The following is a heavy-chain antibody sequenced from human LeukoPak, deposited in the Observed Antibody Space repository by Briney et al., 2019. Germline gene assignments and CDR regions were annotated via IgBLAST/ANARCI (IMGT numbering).Heavy chain of an antibody. CDR3: ARLRSSSSWPDFDY. Sequence: GESLKISCKGSGYIFTSYWIAWVRQVPGKGLEWMGINHPGDYDTRYSPSFQDQVTISADRSTTTAYLQWSSLKPSDTAVYFCARLRSSSSWPDFDYWGQGALVTVSS. D-gene: IGHD6-19*01. CDR1: GYIFTSYW. V-gene: IGHV5-51*01. J-gene: IGHJ4*02. CDR2: NHPGDYDT.